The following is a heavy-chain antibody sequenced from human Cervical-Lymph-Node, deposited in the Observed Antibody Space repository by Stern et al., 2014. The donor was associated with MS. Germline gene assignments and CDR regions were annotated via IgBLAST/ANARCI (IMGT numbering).Heavy chain of an antibody. CDR1: GFTFSNYW. Sequence: EMQLVESGGGLVQPGGSLRLSCAASGFTFSNYWMHWVRQAPGKGLVWVSHINSDGSRTSYADSVKVRFTISGDNAKNTLYLQMNSLRAEDTAVYYCARSWELAFDYWGQGTLVTVSS. CDR3: ARSWELAFDY. J-gene: IGHJ4*02. V-gene: IGHV3-74*02. CDR2: INSDGSRT. D-gene: IGHD1-26*01.